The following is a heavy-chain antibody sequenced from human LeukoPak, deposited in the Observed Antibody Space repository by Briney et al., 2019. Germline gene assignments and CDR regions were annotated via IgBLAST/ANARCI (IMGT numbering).Heavy chain of an antibody. V-gene: IGHV4-34*01. CDR3: ASRDGYNYRAFDY. J-gene: IGHJ4*02. Sequence: SETLSLTCAVYGGSFSGYYWSWIRQPPGKGLEWIGEINHSGSTNYNPSLKSRVTISVDTSKNQFSLKLSSVTAADTAVCYCASRDGYNYRAFDYWGQGTLVTVSS. D-gene: IGHD5-24*01. CDR1: GGSFSGYY. CDR2: INHSGST.